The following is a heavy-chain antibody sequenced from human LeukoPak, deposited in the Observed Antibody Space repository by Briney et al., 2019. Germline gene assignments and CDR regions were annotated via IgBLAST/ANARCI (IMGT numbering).Heavy chain of an antibody. Sequence: SETLSLTCTVSGGSISSYYWSWIRQPPGKGLEWIGYIYYSGSTNYNPSLKSRVTISVDTPKNQFSLKMTSVTAADTAVYYCARALVGAKDRFDPWGQGTLVTVSS. CDR3: ARALVGAKDRFDP. CDR1: GGSISSYY. D-gene: IGHD1-26*01. J-gene: IGHJ5*02. V-gene: IGHV4-59*01. CDR2: IYYSGST.